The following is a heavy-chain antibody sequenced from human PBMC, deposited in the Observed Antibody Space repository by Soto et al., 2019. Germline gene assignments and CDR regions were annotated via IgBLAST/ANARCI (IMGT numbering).Heavy chain of an antibody. CDR1: GVTFSLYG. J-gene: IGHJ6*02. D-gene: IGHD3-16*01. CDR2: IWYDGSNK. Sequence: QVQLVESGGGVVQPGRSLRLSCAASGVTFSLYGMHWVRQAPGKGLEWVAVIWYDGSNKFYADSVKGRFTISRDNSKNTLYLQMNSLRDEDTAVYHCARGLRGISFYGMDVWGQGTTVIVSS. V-gene: IGHV3-33*01. CDR3: ARGLRGISFYGMDV.